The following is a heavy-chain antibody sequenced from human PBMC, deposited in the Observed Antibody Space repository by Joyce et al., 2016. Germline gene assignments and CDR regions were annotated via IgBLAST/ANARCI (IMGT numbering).Heavy chain of an antibody. Sequence: QVQLVQSGAEVKKPGASVKVSCKASGYTFTSYDLNWVRQGTGQGLEWMGWMNPTSGNTGYAQKFQGRVTMTRNTSISTAYMELSSLRSEDTAVYYCAKTHSSGFNFDYWGRGTLVTVSS. CDR3: AKTHSSGFNFDY. D-gene: IGHD6-19*01. CDR2: MNPTSGNT. J-gene: IGHJ4*02. V-gene: IGHV1-8*01. CDR1: GYTFTSYD.